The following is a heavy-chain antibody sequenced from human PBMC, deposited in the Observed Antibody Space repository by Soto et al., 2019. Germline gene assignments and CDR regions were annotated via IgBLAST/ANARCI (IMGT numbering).Heavy chain of an antibody. CDR2: IYWNDDN. Sequence: SGPTLVNPTQTLTLTCTFSGFSLSTSGVGVGWIRQPPGKALEWLALIYWNDDNRYSPSLKSRLTITKDTSKNQVVLTMTNMDPVDTATYYCAHSLHGSGSYYNRSLDYWGQGTLVTVSS. V-gene: IGHV2-5*01. J-gene: IGHJ4*02. CDR1: GFSLSTSGVG. CDR3: AHSLHGSGSYYNRSLDY. D-gene: IGHD3-10*01.